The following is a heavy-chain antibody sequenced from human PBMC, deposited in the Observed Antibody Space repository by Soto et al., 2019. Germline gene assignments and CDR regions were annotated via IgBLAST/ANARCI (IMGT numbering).Heavy chain of an antibody. CDR2: IYPGDSDT. J-gene: IGHJ5*02. CDR1: GYSFTSYW. Sequence: EVQLVQSGAEVKKPGESLKISCKGSGYSFTSYWIGWVRQMPGRGLEWMGIIYPGDSDTRYSPSFQGQVTISADRSISTAYLQWSTLKASDTAMYYCARGYCSSTSCYRSRCDPWGQGTLVTVSS. CDR3: ARGYCSSTSCYRSRCDP. D-gene: IGHD2-2*02. V-gene: IGHV5-51*03.